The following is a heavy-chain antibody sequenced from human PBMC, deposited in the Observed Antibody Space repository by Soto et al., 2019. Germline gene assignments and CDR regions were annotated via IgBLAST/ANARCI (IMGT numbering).Heavy chain of an antibody. CDR2: ISGSGGST. CDR1: GFTFSSYA. J-gene: IGHJ5*02. CDR3: AKNPFGELLGWGDNWFDP. Sequence: GGSLRLSCAASGFTFSSYAMSWVRQAPGKGLEWVSAISGSGGSTYYADSVKGRFTISRDNSKNTLYLQMNSLRAEDTAVYYCAKNPFGELLGWGDNWFDPWGQGTLVTVSS. V-gene: IGHV3-23*01. D-gene: IGHD3-10*01.